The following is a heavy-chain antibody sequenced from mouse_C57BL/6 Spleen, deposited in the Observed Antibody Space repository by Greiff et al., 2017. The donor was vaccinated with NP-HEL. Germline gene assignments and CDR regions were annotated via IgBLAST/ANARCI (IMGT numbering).Heavy chain of an antibody. Sequence: QVQLQQSGPELVKPGASVKLSCKASGYTFTSYWMHWVKQRPGQGLEWIGMIQPNSGSTNYNEKFKSKATLTVDKSSSTAYMQLSSLTSEDSAVYYCADYDYDRAWFAYWGQGTLVTVSA. CDR3: ADYDYDRAWFAY. CDR1: GYTFTSYW. CDR2: IQPNSGST. D-gene: IGHD2-4*01. J-gene: IGHJ3*01. V-gene: IGHV1-64*01.